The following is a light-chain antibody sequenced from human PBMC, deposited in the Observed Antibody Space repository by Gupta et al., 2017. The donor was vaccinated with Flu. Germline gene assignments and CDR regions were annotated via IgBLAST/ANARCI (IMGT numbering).Light chain of an antibody. V-gene: IGKV3-11*01. CDR2: DVF. CDR3: QLSYA. J-gene: IGKJ4*01. Sequence: EVVLTQSPATLSLSPGERATLSCRASQSIRNFLAWYQQRPGQAPRLLIYDVFNRATGIPARFSGTGSGTDFTLTISSVEPEDVAVYYCQLSYAFGGGTKVEIK. CDR1: QSIRNF.